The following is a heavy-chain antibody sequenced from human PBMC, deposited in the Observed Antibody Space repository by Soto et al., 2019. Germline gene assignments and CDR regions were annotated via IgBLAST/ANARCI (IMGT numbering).Heavy chain of an antibody. V-gene: IGHV3-30*18. Sequence: VQLVESGGGVVQPGRSLRLSCAASGFTFSSYGMHWVRQAPGKGLEWVAVISYDGSNKYYADSVKGRFTISRDNSKNTLYLQMNSLRAEDTAVYYCAKGMQYSGSLYGMDVWGQGTTVTVSS. CDR3: AKGMQYSGSLYGMDV. D-gene: IGHD1-26*01. J-gene: IGHJ6*02. CDR1: GFTFSSYG. CDR2: ISYDGSNK.